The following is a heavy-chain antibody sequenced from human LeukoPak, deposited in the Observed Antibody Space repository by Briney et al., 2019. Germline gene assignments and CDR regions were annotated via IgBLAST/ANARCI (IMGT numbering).Heavy chain of an antibody. CDR3: ARVSGSYVGLYWYFDL. V-gene: IGHV3-30*04. D-gene: IGHD1-26*01. Sequence: PGGSLRLSCAASGFTFSSYAMHWVRQAPGKGLEWVAVISYDGSNKYYADSVKGRFTISRDNSKNTLYLQMNSLRAEDTAVYYCARVSGSYVGLYWYFDLWGRGTLVTVSS. CDR1: GFTFSSYA. CDR2: ISYDGSNK. J-gene: IGHJ2*01.